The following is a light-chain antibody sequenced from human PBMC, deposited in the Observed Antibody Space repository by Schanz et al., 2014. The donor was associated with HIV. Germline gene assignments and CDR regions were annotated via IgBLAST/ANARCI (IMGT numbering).Light chain of an antibody. J-gene: IGLJ1*01. V-gene: IGLV1-40*01. Sequence: QSVLTQPPSVSGAPGQSITVPCSGNSSNFGAGYDVHWYQELPGTAPKLLIYSNNNRPSGVPDRFSGSKSGTSASLAITGLQAEDEADYYCQSYDIKLSSYVFGPGTKLTVL. CDR2: SNN. CDR1: SSNFGAGYD. CDR3: QSYDIKLSSYV.